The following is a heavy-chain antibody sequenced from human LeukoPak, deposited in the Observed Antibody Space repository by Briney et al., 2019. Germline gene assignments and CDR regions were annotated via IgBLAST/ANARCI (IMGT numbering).Heavy chain of an antibody. CDR2: INPNSGGT. V-gene: IGHV1-2*02. D-gene: IGHD3-22*01. Sequence: ASVKVSCKASGYTFTGYYMHWVRQAPGQGLEWMGWINPNSGGTNYAQKFQGRVTMTRDTSISTAYMELSRLRSDDTAVYYCVRGPITMIVVALGAFDIWGQGTMVTVSS. J-gene: IGHJ3*02. CDR1: GYTFTGYY. CDR3: VRGPITMIVVALGAFDI.